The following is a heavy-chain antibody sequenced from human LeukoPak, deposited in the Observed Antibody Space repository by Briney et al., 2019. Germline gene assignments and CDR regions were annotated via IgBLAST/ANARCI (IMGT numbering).Heavy chain of an antibody. J-gene: IGHJ4*02. CDR2: IFSSGST. CDR1: GGSISNYY. Sequence: SETLSLTCTVSGGSISNYYWSWIRQPPGKRLEWIGYIFSSGSTKYNPSLKSQVTISLDTSKNQFSLKLSSVTAADTAVYYCARGPAFDYWGQGTLVTVSS. V-gene: IGHV4-59*01. CDR3: ARGPAFDY.